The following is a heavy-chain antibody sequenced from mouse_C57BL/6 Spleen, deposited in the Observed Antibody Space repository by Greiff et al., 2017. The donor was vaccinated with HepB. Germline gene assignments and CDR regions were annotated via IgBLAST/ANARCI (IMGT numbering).Heavy chain of an antibody. Sequence: EVKLQESGPGLVKPSQSLSLTCFVTGYSITSGYYWNWIRQFPGNKLEWMGNISYDGSNNYNPSLKNRIPITRDTSKNQFFLKLNSVTTEDTATYYCAREGYSNYWYFEVWGTGTTVTVSS. D-gene: IGHD2-5*01. CDR2: ISYDGSN. CDR3: AREGYSNYWYFEV. CDR1: GYSITSGYY. J-gene: IGHJ1*03. V-gene: IGHV3-6*01.